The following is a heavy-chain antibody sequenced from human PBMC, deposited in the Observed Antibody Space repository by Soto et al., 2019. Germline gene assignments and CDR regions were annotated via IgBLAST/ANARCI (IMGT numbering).Heavy chain of an antibody. CDR1: GGTFSSYA. Sequence: ASVKVSCKASGGTFSSYAISWVRQAPGQGPEWLGWISAYYGTTDYSQKFQDRLTLTRDTSTSTVFMELRDLRSDDTAIYYCTREVQLRGVIAHGYWGQGTMVTVSS. J-gene: IGHJ4*02. D-gene: IGHD3-16*02. CDR2: ISAYYGTT. CDR3: TREVQLRGVIAHGY. V-gene: IGHV1-18*01.